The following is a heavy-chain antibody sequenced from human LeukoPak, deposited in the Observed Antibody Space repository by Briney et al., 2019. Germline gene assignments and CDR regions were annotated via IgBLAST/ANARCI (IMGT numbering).Heavy chain of an antibody. V-gene: IGHV3-66*01. D-gene: IGHD3-10*01. CDR1: GFSVSDIY. CDR2: IYSGDKI. Sequence: GGSLRLSCVASGFSVSDIYMNWVRQAPGKGLEWLSVIYSGDKIYYADSVKDRFTISRDISKNTVYLQMNNLRVEDTAVYYCARDRKYLYYGMEVWGQGTTVTVSS. CDR3: ARDRKYLYYGMEV. J-gene: IGHJ6*02.